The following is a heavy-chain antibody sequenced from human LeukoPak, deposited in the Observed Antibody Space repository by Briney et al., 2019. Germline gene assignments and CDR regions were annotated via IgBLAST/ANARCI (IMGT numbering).Heavy chain of an antibody. Sequence: ASVKVSCKASGYIFSAYYMHWVRQAPGQGLEWMGWINPNSGGTNYAQKFQGRVTMTRDTSISTTYMELSSLTSDDTAVYYCARDLGAYSNSGWYFDLWGRGTLVTVSS. CDR2: INPNSGGT. CDR1: GYIFSAYY. V-gene: IGHV1-2*02. D-gene: IGHD6-6*01. J-gene: IGHJ2*01. CDR3: ARDLGAYSNSGWYFDL.